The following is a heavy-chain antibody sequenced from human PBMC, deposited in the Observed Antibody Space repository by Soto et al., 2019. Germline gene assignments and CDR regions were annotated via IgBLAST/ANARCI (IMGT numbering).Heavy chain of an antibody. CDR2: IWSDGSNK. D-gene: IGHD1-26*01. V-gene: IGHV3-33*01. Sequence: GVSLRLSCAAFGLTFSSYGMHWVRQAPGKGQEWVAVIWSDGSNKYYADSVKGRFTISRDNSKNTLYLQMNSLRVEDTAVYYCASAAGAYDNWGQGTLVTVSS. CDR1: GLTFSSYG. J-gene: IGHJ4*02. CDR3: ASAAGAYDN.